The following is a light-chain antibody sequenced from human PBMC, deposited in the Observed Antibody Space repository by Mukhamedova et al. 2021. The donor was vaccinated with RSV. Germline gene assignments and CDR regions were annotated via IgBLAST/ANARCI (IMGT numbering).Light chain of an antibody. V-gene: IGLV2-11*01. Sequence: GKAPKLMIFDVSQRPSGVPDRFSGSKSGNTASLTISGLQAEDEADYYCCSYVGNYVTYAFEVFGGGTKLTVL. CDR3: CSYVGNYVTYAFEV. CDR2: DVS. J-gene: IGLJ3*02.